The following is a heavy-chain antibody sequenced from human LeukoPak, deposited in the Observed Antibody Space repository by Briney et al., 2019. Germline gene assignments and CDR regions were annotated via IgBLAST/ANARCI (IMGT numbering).Heavy chain of an antibody. Sequence: GKSLRLSCAASGFIFSHYGMHWVRQAPGKGLEWVAVIWSDATNRFYGASVKGRFTISRDNSQNTVFLQMNSLRAEDTAIYYCARDAQRGFDYSNSLEYWGHGTLLTVSS. CDR1: GFIFSHYG. CDR2: IWSDATNR. D-gene: IGHD4-11*01. J-gene: IGHJ4*01. CDR3: ARDAQRGFDYSNSLEY. V-gene: IGHV3-33*01.